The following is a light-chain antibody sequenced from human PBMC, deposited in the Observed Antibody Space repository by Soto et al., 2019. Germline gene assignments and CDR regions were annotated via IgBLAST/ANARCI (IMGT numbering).Light chain of an antibody. CDR3: QQYNNWPPLT. CDR1: QSVSSN. CDR2: GAS. V-gene: IGKV3-15*01. J-gene: IGKJ4*01. Sequence: EIVMTQSPATLSVSPGERATLSCRASQSVSSNLAWYQQKSGQAPRLLIYGASTRATGIPARFSGSGSGTEFTLTISSLQSEDFAVYYCQQYNNWPPLTLGGGTKVEIK.